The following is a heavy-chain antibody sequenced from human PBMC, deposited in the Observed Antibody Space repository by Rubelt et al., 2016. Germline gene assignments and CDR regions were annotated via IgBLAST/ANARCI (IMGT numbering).Heavy chain of an antibody. V-gene: IGHV4-39*07. J-gene: IGHJ4*02. CDR2: INHSGST. CDR1: GGSIISSSPY. D-gene: IGHD1-26*01. Sequence: QLQLQGSGPGLVKPSETLSLTCTVSGGSIISSSPYWGWIRQPPGKGLEWIGEINHSGSTNYNPSLKSRVTISVDTSKNQFSRKMSSVTAADTAVYYCARVGTMYRPVAVDYWGQGTLVTVSS. CDR3: ARVGTMYRPVAVDY.